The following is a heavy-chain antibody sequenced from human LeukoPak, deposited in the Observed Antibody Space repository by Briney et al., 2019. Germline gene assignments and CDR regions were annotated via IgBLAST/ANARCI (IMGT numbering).Heavy chain of an antibody. CDR3: ARPTGVGATPPAY. CDR2: ISSSSRTI. Sequence: GGTLRLSCAASGFTFSSYSMNWVRQAPGKGLEWVSYISSSSRTIYYADSVKGRFTISRDNAKNSLYLQMNSLRDEDTAVYYCARPTGVGATPPAYWGQGTLVTVSS. V-gene: IGHV3-48*02. D-gene: IGHD1-26*01. J-gene: IGHJ4*02. CDR1: GFTFSSYS.